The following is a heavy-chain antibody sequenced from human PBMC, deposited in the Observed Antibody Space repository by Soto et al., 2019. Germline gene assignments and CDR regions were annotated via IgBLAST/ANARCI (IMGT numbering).Heavy chain of an antibody. CDR2: ISYDGSNK. J-gene: IGHJ4*02. D-gene: IGHD3-22*01. CDR1: GFTFSSYG. Sequence: PGGSLSLSCAASGFTFSSYGMHWVRQAPGKGLEWVAVISYDGSNKYYADSVKGRFTISRDNSKNTLYLQMNSLRAEDTAVYYCAKEDSSGYYVDWGQGTLVTVSS. V-gene: IGHV3-30*18. CDR3: AKEDSSGYYVD.